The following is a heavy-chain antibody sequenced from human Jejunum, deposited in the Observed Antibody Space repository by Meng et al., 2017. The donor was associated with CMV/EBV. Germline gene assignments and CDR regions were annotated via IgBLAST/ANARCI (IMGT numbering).Heavy chain of an antibody. CDR3: AKSGGEFLYFLYGMAMAV. CDR1: SSYA. J-gene: IGHJ6*02. V-gene: IGHV3-23*01. Sequence: SSYAMTGVRKAPGKGMEWVSSIRGSGGGTEYADAVKGRFSVSRDNSENTVYLQMDSLRGDDTAVYYCAKSGGEFLYFLYGMAMAVWGQGTTVTVSS. CDR2: IRGSGGGT. D-gene: IGHD3-10*01.